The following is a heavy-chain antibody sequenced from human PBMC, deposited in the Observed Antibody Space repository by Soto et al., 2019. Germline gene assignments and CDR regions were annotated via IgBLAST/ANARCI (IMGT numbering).Heavy chain of an antibody. CDR1: GFTFSSYA. CDR3: ARDGGAY. V-gene: IGHV3-30-3*01. J-gene: IGHJ4*02. CDR2: MSYDGSNK. D-gene: IGHD3-16*01. Sequence: QVQLVESGGGVVQPGRSLRLSCAASGFTFSSYAMHWVRRAPGKGLEWMAVMSYDGSNKYYADSVKGRFTISRDNSKNTLYLQMNSLRPEVKALYYCARDGGAYRGQGTLVIVSS.